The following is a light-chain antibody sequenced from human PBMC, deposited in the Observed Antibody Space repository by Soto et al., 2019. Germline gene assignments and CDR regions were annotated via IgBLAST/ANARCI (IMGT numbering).Light chain of an antibody. Sequence: AIQMTQSPSSLSASVGDRVTITCRASQDIRTELGWYQQKPGKAPRLLIYGTFSLQSGVPSRFSGSGSGTDFTLTISSLQPDDVATYYWLQDFTCPRTFGQGTKVEVK. CDR2: GTF. CDR1: QDIRTE. V-gene: IGKV1-6*01. J-gene: IGKJ1*01. CDR3: LQDFTCPRT.